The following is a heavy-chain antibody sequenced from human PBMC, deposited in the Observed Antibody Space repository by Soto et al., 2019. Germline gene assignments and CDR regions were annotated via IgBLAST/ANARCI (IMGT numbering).Heavy chain of an antibody. D-gene: IGHD6-19*01. V-gene: IGHV1-69*01. Sequence: QVQLVQSGAEVKKPGSSVKVSCKASRGTFSSYAISWVRQAPGQGLEWMGGIIPIFGTANYAQKFQGRVTITADESTSTAYMELSSLRSEDTAVYYCARDKQGGAVAYLDYWGQGTLVTVSS. J-gene: IGHJ4*02. CDR2: IIPIFGTA. CDR1: RGTFSSYA. CDR3: ARDKQGGAVAYLDY.